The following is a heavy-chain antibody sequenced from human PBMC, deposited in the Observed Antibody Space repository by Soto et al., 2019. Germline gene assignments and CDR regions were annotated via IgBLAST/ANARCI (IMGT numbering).Heavy chain of an antibody. J-gene: IGHJ6*02. CDR3: STRGVIPAAPFSDYYAMDV. V-gene: IGHV3-73*02. Sequence: EVQLVESGGGLVQPGGSLKLSCAASGFPFSGSAMHWVRQASGKGLEWVGRIRSKANSYATGYTASVKGRLTISRDDSKNTAYLQMDSLKPEDTAVYYCSTRGVIPAAPFSDYYAMDVWGHGTTVTVSS. D-gene: IGHD2-2*01. CDR2: IRSKANSYAT. CDR1: GFPFSGSA.